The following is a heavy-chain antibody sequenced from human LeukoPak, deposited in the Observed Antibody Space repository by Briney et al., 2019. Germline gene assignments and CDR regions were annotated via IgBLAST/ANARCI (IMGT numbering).Heavy chain of an antibody. CDR1: GFTFTDYW. Sequence: PGGSLRLSCEVSGFTFTDYWMNWVRQAPGKGPEWVASIRQDGSEKTYVDSVKGRFTISRDNTKNSLSLQLNGLTAEDTAVYYCTRDETAAGLYFDLWGQGTLVTVSS. D-gene: IGHD6-13*01. V-gene: IGHV3-7*01. J-gene: IGHJ4*01. CDR3: TRDETAAGLYFDL. CDR2: IRQDGSEK.